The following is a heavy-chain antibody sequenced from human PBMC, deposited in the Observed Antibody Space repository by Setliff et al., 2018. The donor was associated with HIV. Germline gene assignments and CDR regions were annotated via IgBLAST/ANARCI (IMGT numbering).Heavy chain of an antibody. D-gene: IGHD5-18*01. CDR1: GGSISSSSYY. V-gene: IGHV4-39*01. CDR3: ARTRGYTYGCIDY. J-gene: IGHJ4*02. CDR2: IYYSGST. Sequence: SETLSLTCTVSGGSISSSSYYWGWIRQPPGKGLEWIGSIYYSGSTYYNPSLKSRVTISVDTSKNQFSLKLSSVTAADTAIYYCARTRGYTYGCIDYWGQGTLVTVSS.